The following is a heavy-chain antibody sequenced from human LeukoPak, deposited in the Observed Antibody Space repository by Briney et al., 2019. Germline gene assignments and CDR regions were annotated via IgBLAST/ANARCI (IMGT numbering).Heavy chain of an antibody. V-gene: IGHV3-23*01. J-gene: IGHJ3*02. CDR2: ISASGGST. CDR3: AKKYSSTWYAFDI. Sequence: TGGSLRLSCAASGFTFSSYAMNWVRQAPGKGLEWVSGISASGGSTHCADSVKGRFTISRDNSRNTLDLQMSSLRAEDTALYYCAKKYSSTWYAFDIWGQGTMVTVSS. D-gene: IGHD6-13*01. CDR1: GFTFSSYA.